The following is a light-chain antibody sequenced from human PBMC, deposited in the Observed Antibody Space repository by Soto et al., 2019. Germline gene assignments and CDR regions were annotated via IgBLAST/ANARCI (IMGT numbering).Light chain of an antibody. J-gene: IGKJ1*01. CDR1: QSISSW. Sequence: DIQMTQSPSTLSASVGDRVTITCRASQSISSWLAWYQQKPGKAPKLLIYKASSLESGVPSRFSGSGSGTEFTLTISSLEPDDFATYYCQQYNSYSWTFCQGTKVAIK. CDR3: QQYNSYSWT. CDR2: KAS. V-gene: IGKV1-5*03.